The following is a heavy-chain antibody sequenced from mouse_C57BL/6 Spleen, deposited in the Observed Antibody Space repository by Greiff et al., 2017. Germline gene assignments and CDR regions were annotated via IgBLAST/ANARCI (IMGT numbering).Heavy chain of an antibody. J-gene: IGHJ4*01. Sequence: EVQGVESGGGLVQSGRSLRLSCATSGFTFSDFYMEWVRQAPGKGLEWIAASRNKANDYTTEYSASVKGRFIVSRDTSQSILYRQMNALRAEDTAIYYCARDAPYYENAMDYWGQGTSVTVSS. V-gene: IGHV7-1*01. CDR2: SRNKANDYTT. CDR1: GFTFSDFY. D-gene: IGHD1-1*02. CDR3: ARDAPYYENAMDY.